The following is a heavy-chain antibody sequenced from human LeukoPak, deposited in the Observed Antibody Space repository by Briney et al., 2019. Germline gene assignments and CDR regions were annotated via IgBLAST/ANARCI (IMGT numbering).Heavy chain of an antibody. CDR1: GFSFSDYG. CDR3: VRATPLLGSN. J-gene: IGHJ4*02. D-gene: IGHD2-15*01. CDR2: ILYDGSQK. V-gene: IGHV3-30*02. Sequence: GGSLRLSCAASGFSFSDYGMHWIRQAPGKGLEWVAFILYDGSQKQYADSVKGRFTISRDSPKNTLYLHMNSLRLEDTAVYYCVRATPLLGSNWGQGTLVTVSS.